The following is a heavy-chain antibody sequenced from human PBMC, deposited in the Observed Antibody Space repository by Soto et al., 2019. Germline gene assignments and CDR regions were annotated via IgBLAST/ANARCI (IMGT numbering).Heavy chain of an antibody. Sequence: SETLSLTCAVYGGSFSGYYWSWIRQPPGKWLEWIGEINHSGSTNYNPSLKSRVTISVDTSKNQFSLKLSSVTAADTAVYYCARGRPGYFDWLRNYYFDYWGQGXLVTV. CDR1: GGSFSGYY. J-gene: IGHJ4*02. V-gene: IGHV4-34*01. D-gene: IGHD3-9*01. CDR3: ARGRPGYFDWLRNYYFDY. CDR2: INHSGST.